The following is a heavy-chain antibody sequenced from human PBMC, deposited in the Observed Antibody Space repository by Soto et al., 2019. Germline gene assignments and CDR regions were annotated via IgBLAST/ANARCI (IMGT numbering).Heavy chain of an antibody. CDR2: ISYDGSNK. CDR3: AKPTGHCSGGSCSYYDY. Sequence: GGSLRLSCAASGFTFSSYGMHWVRQAPGKGLEWVAVISYDGSNKYYADSVKGRFTISRDNSKNTLYLQMNSLRAEDTAVYYCAKPTGHCSGGSCSYYDYWGQGTLVTVSS. V-gene: IGHV3-30*18. CDR1: GFTFSSYG. D-gene: IGHD2-15*01. J-gene: IGHJ4*02.